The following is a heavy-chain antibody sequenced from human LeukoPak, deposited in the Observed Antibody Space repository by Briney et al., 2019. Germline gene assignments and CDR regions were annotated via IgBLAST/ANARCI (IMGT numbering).Heavy chain of an antibody. Sequence: PGGSLRLSCAASGFTFSSYWMSWVRQAPGKGLEWVANIKQDGSEKYYVDSVKGRFTISRDNSKKTLYLQMNSLRAEDTAVYYCAREPGYYFDYWGQGTLVTVSS. CDR3: AREPGYYFDY. CDR1: GFTFSSYW. J-gene: IGHJ4*02. V-gene: IGHV3-7*01. CDR2: IKQDGSEK.